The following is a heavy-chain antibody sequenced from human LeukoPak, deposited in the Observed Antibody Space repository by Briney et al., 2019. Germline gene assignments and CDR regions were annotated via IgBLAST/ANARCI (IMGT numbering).Heavy chain of an antibody. CDR1: GFTFDDYT. J-gene: IGHJ4*02. CDR3: AKGLPVAAAGTYFDY. D-gene: IGHD6-13*01. CDR2: ISWDGGST. Sequence: GGSLRLSCAASGFTFDDYTMHWVRQAPGKGLEWVSLISWDGGSTYYADSVKGRFTISRDNSKNSLYLQMNSLRTEDTALYYCAKGLPVAAAGTYFDYWGRGTLVTVSS. V-gene: IGHV3-43*01.